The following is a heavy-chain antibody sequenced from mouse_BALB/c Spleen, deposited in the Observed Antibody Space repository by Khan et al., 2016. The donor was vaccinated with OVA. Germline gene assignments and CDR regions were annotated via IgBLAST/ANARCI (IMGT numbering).Heavy chain of an antibody. CDR2: INPSTDYA. CDR3: ASYYRYPAWFAY. D-gene: IGHD2-14*01. CDR1: GYIFTTYT. J-gene: IGHJ3*01. V-gene: IGHV1-4*01. Sequence: QVQLQQSGAELARPGASVKMSCKASGYIFTTYTMHWVKQRPGQGLEWIGYINPSTDYANYNQKFKDKASLTADKSSSKAYMKLSSLTSEDSAVYYCASYYRYPAWFAYWGQGTLVTVSA.